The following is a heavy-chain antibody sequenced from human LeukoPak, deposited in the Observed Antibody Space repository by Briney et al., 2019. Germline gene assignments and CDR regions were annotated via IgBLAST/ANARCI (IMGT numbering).Heavy chain of an antibody. V-gene: IGHV4-39*01. CDR1: GGSFSSSSFY. Sequence: SETLSLTCTVSGGSFSSSSFYWGWIRQPPGKGLEWVGTIYYSGSTYYNPSLKGRVTISVDTSKIQFSLKVRSVTAADTAVYYCGKQFIPDYWSASSFEYWGQGILVTVSS. D-gene: IGHD3-10*01. J-gene: IGHJ4*02. CDR3: GKQFIPDYWSASSFEY. CDR2: IYYSGST.